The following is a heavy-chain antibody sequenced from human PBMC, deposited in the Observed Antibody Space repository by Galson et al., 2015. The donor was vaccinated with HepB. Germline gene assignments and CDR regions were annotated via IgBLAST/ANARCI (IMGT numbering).Heavy chain of an antibody. Sequence: SLRLSCAGSGFTFSTYAIHWVRQAPGKGLEWVAVISNDGTHKYYADSVKGRFNISRDNSKSTVFLQMNILRAEDTSMYYCARDITVYGGYSGSGLSDHWGQGTLVTVSS. CDR3: ARDITVYGGYSGSGLSDH. CDR1: GFTFSTYA. V-gene: IGHV3-30*14. D-gene: IGHD5-12*01. J-gene: IGHJ4*02. CDR2: ISNDGTHK.